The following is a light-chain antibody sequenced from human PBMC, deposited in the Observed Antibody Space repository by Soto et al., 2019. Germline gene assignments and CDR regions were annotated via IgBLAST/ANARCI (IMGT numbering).Light chain of an antibody. Sequence: EIVMTQSPATLSVFPGERVTLSCRASQSISSNLAWYQHKPGQAPRLLISGASTRATAIPARFSGSGFGTEFTLPLSSLQSEDFAVYYCQQYETWPPLTFGGGTKVEIK. CDR3: QQYETWPPLT. V-gene: IGKV3-15*01. CDR2: GAS. J-gene: IGKJ4*01. CDR1: QSISSN.